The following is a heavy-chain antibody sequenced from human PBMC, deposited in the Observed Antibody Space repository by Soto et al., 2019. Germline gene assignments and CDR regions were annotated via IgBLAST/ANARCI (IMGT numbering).Heavy chain of an antibody. CDR1: GGSISSGGYS. J-gene: IGHJ5*02. CDR2: IYHSGST. V-gene: IGHV4-30-2*05. CDR3: ARGRGYSYGLDP. Sequence: SETLSLTCAVSGGSISSGGYSWSWIRQPPGKGLEWIAYIYHSGSTYYSPSLKSRVAISLDTSKNQFSLSLNFVTAADTAVYYCARGRGYSYGLDPWGQGSLVTVSS. D-gene: IGHD5-18*01.